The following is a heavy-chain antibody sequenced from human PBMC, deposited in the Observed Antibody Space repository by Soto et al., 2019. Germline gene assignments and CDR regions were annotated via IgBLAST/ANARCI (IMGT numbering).Heavy chain of an antibody. CDR3: AKVFTDGYKRHDAFDI. V-gene: IGHV3-23*01. J-gene: IGHJ3*02. CDR1: GFTFSSYA. CDR2: ISGSGGST. D-gene: IGHD5-12*01. Sequence: EVQLLESGGGLVQPGGSLRLSCAASGFTFSSYAMSWVRQAPGKGLEWVSAISGSGGSTYYADSVKGRFTISRDNSKNTLYLQMNSLRAEDTAVYYCAKVFTDGYKRHDAFDIWGQGTMVTVSS.